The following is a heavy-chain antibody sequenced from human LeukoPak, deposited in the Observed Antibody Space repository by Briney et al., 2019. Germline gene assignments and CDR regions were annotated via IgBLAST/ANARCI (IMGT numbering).Heavy chain of an antibody. CDR2: MYFSGSST. V-gene: IGHV4-59*08. J-gene: IGHJ6*02. D-gene: IGHD1-26*01. CDR3: ARQGHKLTLVDYYGMDV. CDR1: GGSINSDY. Sequence: SETLSLTCTVSGGSINSDYWSWVRQPPGKGLEWIGYMYFSGSSTNYNPSLKSRVTISVDRSKNQFSLKLSSVTAADTAVYYCARQGHKLTLVDYYGMDVWGQRTTVTVSS.